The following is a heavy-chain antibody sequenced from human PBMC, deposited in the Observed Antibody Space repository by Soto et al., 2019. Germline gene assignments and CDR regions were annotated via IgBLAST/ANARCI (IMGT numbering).Heavy chain of an antibody. D-gene: IGHD3-16*01. CDR3: VMVDNYVTPTPQDV. CDR1: GYIFVNYG. CDR2: ISPYTGNT. Sequence: QVQLVQSGDEVKKPGASVKVSCKASGYIFVNYGIAWVRQAPRQGLEWMGWISPYTGNTHVASKVQGRLTMTTDTSTSTAYMDLGSLTSDDTAVYYCVMVDNYVTPTPQDVWGQGTTVTVSS. J-gene: IGHJ6*02. V-gene: IGHV1-18*01.